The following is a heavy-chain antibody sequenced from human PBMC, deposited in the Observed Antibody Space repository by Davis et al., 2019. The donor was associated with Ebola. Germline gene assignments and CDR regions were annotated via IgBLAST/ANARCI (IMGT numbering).Heavy chain of an antibody. V-gene: IGHV3-21*01. CDR2: ISSSSSYI. Sequence: GGSLRLSCAASGFTFSSYSMNWVRQAPGKGLEWVSSISSSSSYIYYADSVKGRFTISRDNAKNSLYLQMNSLRAEDTAVYYCARDITIFGVVIQSAFDIWGQGTMVTVSS. CDR1: GFTFSSYS. CDR3: ARDITIFGVVIQSAFDI. J-gene: IGHJ3*02. D-gene: IGHD3-3*01.